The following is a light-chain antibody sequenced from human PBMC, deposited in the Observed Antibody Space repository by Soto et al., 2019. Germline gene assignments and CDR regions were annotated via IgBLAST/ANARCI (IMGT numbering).Light chain of an antibody. CDR1: XSDVGGYNY. CDR2: EVS. J-gene: IGLJ1*01. Sequence: QSVLTQPASVSGSPGQSITITCTGTXSDVGGYNYVSWYQQHPGKAPKLMIYEVSNRPSGVSIRFSGSKSGNTASLTISGLQAEDEADYYCSSYTSSTSLDVFRTGTKVTV. CDR3: SSYTSSTSLDV. V-gene: IGLV2-14*01.